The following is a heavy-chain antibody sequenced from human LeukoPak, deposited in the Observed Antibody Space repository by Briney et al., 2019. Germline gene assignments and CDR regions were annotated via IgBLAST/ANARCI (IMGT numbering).Heavy chain of an antibody. J-gene: IGHJ4*02. CDR2: ISGSGGST. V-gene: IGHV3-23*01. CDR3: AKGSGLTGTFFDY. D-gene: IGHD7-27*01. Sequence: GGSLRLSCAASGFTFSSYAMSWVRQAPGRGLEWVSTISGSGGSTYYADSVKGRFTISGDNSKNTLYLQMNSLRAEDTAVYYCAKGSGLTGTFFDYWGQGTLVTVSS. CDR1: GFTFSSYA.